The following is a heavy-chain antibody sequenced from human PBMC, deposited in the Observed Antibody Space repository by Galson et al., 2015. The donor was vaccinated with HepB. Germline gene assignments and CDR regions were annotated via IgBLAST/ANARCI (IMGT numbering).Heavy chain of an antibody. V-gene: IGHV4-34*01. CDR1: GGSFSGYY. D-gene: IGHD5-24*01. J-gene: IGHJ5*02. CDR2: INHSGST. CDR3: ARREDGYNSGSKRNWFDP. Sequence: ETLSLTCAVYGGSFSGYYWSWIRQPPGKGLEWIGEINHSGSTYYNPSLKSRVTISVDTSKNQFSLKLSSVTAADTAVYYCARREDGYNSGSKRNWFDPWGQGTLVTVSS.